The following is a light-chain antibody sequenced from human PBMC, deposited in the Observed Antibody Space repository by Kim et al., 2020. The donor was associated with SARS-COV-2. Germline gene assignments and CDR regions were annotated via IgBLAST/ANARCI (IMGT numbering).Light chain of an antibody. J-gene: IGLJ2*01. Sequence: QPITITCTGTSSDDGGYNSVTWYQQHPGKAPKLMIYDVSNRPSGVSNRFSGSKSGNTASLTISGLQAEDEADYYCNSYTSSITLVVFGGGTQLTVL. CDR3: NSYTSSITLVV. V-gene: IGLV2-14*03. CDR1: SSDDGGYNS. CDR2: DVS.